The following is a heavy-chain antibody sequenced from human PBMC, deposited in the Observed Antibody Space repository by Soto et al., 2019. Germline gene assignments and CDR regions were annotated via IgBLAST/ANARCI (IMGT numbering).Heavy chain of an antibody. V-gene: IGHV4-34*01. Sequence: QVQLQQWGAGLLKPSETLSLTCAVYGGSFSGYYWSWIRQPPGKGLEWIGEINQSGSTKYNPSLKSRVTISVDTSKNQFSLKLSSVTAADTAVYYCARGLPEPAAGANWFDPWGQGTLVTVSS. CDR3: ARGLPEPAAGANWFDP. J-gene: IGHJ5*02. CDR2: INQSGST. CDR1: GGSFSGYY. D-gene: IGHD6-13*01.